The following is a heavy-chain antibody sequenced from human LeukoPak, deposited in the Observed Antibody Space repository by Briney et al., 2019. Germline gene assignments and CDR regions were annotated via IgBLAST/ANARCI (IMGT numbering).Heavy chain of an antibody. D-gene: IGHD3-22*01. CDR2: LSRNRGSI. CDR3: AKVAPPTYYYDSSGPGAFDI. V-gene: IGHV3-9*01. CDR1: GFPFDDYA. J-gene: IGHJ3*02. Sequence: GGSLRLSCAASGFPFDDYAMLWARQAPGNGPEYDSGLSRNRGSIGYVDSVKGRFTISRDNAKNSLYLQMNSLRAEDTALYYCAKVAPPTYYYDSSGPGAFDIWGQGTMVTVSS.